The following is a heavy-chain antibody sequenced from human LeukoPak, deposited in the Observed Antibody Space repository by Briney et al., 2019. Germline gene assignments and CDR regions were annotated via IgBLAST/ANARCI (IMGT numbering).Heavy chain of an antibody. J-gene: IGHJ4*02. D-gene: IGHD2-15*01. CDR1: GGTFSSYA. V-gene: IGHV1-69*06. CDR2: IIPIFGTP. Sequence: SVKVSCKASGGTFSSYAISWVRQAPGQGLEWMGGIIPIFGTPNYAQKFQGRVTITADKSTRTTYMELSSLRSEDTAVYYCARAGGYCGRISCPYYFDYWGQGSLVAVSS. CDR3: ARAGGYCGRISCPYYFDY.